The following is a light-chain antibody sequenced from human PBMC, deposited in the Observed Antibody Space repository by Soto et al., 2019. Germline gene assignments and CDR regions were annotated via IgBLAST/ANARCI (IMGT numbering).Light chain of an antibody. CDR2: STN. CDR3: MLYMGGGLVV. J-gene: IGLJ2*01. Sequence: QTVVTQEPSFSVSPGGTVTLNCGSTSGSVSTTYYPSWYQQTPGQAPRTLIYSTNIRSSGVPDRFSGSILGNKAAHPITGAQADDESDYHCMLYMGGGLVVFGGGTKLTVL. CDR1: SGSVSTTYY. V-gene: IGLV8-61*01.